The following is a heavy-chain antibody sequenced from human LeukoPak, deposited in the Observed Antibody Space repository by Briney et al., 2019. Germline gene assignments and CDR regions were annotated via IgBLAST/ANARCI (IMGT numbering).Heavy chain of an antibody. CDR3: AKDGIVDTAMVNWFDP. CDR1: GFTFSSYA. V-gene: IGHV3-23*01. Sequence: PGPSLRLSCAASGFTFSSYAMSWVRQAPGKGLEWVSAISGSGCSTYYADSVKGRFTISRDNSKNALYLQMNSLRAEDTAVYYCAKDGIVDTAMVNWFDPWGQGTLVTVSS. CDR2: ISGSGCST. D-gene: IGHD5-18*01. J-gene: IGHJ5*02.